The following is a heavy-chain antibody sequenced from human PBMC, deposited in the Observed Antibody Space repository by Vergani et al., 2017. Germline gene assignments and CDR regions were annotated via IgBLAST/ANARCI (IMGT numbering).Heavy chain of an antibody. CDR2: IYYSGST. V-gene: IGHV4-59*01. CDR1: GGSISSYY. Sequence: QVQLQESGPGLVKPSETLSLTCTVSGGSISSYYWSWIRQPPGKGLEWIGYIYYSGSTNYNPSLKSRVTISVDTSKNQFSLKLRSVTAADAAVYYCASVPLSWSYPHFDYWGQGTLVTVSS. J-gene: IGHJ4*02. D-gene: IGHD1-26*01. CDR3: ASVPLSWSYPHFDY.